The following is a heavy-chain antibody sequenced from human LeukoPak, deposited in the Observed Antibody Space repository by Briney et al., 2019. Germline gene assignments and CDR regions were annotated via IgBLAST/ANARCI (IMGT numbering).Heavy chain of an antibody. CDR3: ARNAPFDY. J-gene: IGHJ4*02. V-gene: IGHV3-7*01. CDR2: INQDGSEK. CDR1: GFTYSTYW. Sequence: GGSLRLSCAASGFTYSTYWMSWVRQAPGKGLEWVANINQDGSEKYYVDSVRGRFTISRDNAKNSLYMQMNSLRGEDTAVYYCARNAPFDYWGQGTLVTVSS.